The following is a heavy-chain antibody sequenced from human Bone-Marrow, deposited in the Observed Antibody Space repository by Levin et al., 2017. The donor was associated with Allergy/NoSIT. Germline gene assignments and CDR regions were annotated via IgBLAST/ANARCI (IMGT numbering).Heavy chain of an antibody. Sequence: ASVKVSCKASGYTFTSYDINWVRQATGQGLEWMGWMNPNSGNTGYAQKFQGRVTMTRNTSISTAYMELSSLRSEDTAVYYCARADIVLMVYAIRDIAAAGTNFDYWGQGTLVTVSS. CDR3: ARADIVLMVYAIRDIAAAGTNFDY. J-gene: IGHJ4*02. D-gene: IGHD2-8*01. CDR2: MNPNSGNT. V-gene: IGHV1-8*01. CDR1: GYTFTSYD.